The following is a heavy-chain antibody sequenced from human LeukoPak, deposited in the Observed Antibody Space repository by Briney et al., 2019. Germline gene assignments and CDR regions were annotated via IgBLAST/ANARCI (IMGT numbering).Heavy chain of an antibody. CDR3: ARDLSPVVRASPMGY. CDR1: GFTFTSYG. CDR2: ITYDGYYK. D-gene: IGHD3-10*01. J-gene: IGHJ4*02. Sequence: RPGGSLRLSCAASGFTFTSYGMHWVRQAPGKGLEWVALITYDGYYKYYSDSVKGRFTISSDTSKNTMYLQMNSLRAEDTAVYYCARDLSPVVRASPMGYWGQGTLVTVSS. V-gene: IGHV3-30*03.